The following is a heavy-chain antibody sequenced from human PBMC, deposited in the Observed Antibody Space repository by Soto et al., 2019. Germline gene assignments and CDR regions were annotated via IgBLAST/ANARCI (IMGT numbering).Heavy chain of an antibody. CDR3: GRGVSY. CDR2: INQDGTEI. J-gene: IGHJ4*02. CDR1: GFNFSVYW. Sequence: VQLVESGGGLVQPGGSLRLSCAASGFNFSVYWMSWVRQPQGKGLEWVANINQDGTEIYYGDSVKGRFTIFRDNAKNSVYLQMNSLRVDDTAVYYCGRGVSYWGQGTLLTVSS. V-gene: IGHV3-7*01.